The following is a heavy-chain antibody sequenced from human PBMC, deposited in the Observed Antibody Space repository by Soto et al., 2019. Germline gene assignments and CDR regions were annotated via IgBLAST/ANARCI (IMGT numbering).Heavy chain of an antibody. J-gene: IGHJ5*02. CDR2: TNAGNGNT. Sequence: GASVKVSCKTSGYTFTSYAMHWVRQAPGQRLEWMGWTNAGNGNTKYSQKFQGRVTITRDTSASTTYMELSSLRSEDTAVYYCAREGSTNWHNWFDPWGQGTLVTVSS. D-gene: IGHD6-13*01. V-gene: IGHV1-3*01. CDR1: GYTFTSYA. CDR3: AREGSTNWHNWFDP.